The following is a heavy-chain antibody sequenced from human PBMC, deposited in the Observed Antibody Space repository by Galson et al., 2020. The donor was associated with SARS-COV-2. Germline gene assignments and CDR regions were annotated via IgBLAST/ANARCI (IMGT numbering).Heavy chain of an antibody. Sequence: GGSLRLSCAASGFTFNNYWMGWVRQAPGKGLEWVATIKYDGTDKYYVDSVEGRFTASRDNAENSVFLQMNSLRVEDTAVYYCVRDIEYGRLDCGQGTLVTVSS. CDR1: GFTFNNYW. V-gene: IGHV3-7*04. D-gene: IGHD1-26*01. CDR3: VRDIEYGRLD. CDR2: IKYDGTDK. J-gene: IGHJ4*02.